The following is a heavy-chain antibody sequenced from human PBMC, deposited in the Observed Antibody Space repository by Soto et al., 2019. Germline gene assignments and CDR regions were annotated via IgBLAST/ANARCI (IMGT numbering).Heavy chain of an antibody. J-gene: IGHJ4*02. V-gene: IGHV4-59*01. CDR1: NGSLSSNY. Sequence: SETLSLTCTVSNGSLSSNYWSWIRQSPGKGLEWIGNIYYSGSTNYNPSLKSRVTMSVDTSKNQFTLKLSSVTAADTGVYFCARYFLVPVDFFDYWGQGTLVTVSS. D-gene: IGHD3-10*01. CDR2: IYYSGST. CDR3: ARYFLVPVDFFDY.